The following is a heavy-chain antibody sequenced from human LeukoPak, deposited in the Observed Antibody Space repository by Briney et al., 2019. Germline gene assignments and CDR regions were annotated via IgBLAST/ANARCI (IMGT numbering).Heavy chain of an antibody. J-gene: IGHJ4*02. CDR1: GFTFSIYG. CDR3: AKDGSGWYFDY. Sequence: GGSLRLSCAASGFTFSIYGIHWVRQAPGKGLEWVAVISYDGSNKYYADSVKGRFTISRDNSKNTLYLQMNSLRAEDTAVYYCAKDGSGWYFDYWGQGTLVTVSS. D-gene: IGHD6-19*01. V-gene: IGHV3-30*18. CDR2: ISYDGSNK.